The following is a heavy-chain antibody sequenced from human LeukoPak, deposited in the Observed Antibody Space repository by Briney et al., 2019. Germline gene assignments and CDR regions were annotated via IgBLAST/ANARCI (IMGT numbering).Heavy chain of an antibody. D-gene: IGHD3-10*01. V-gene: IGHV1-3*04. CDR3: ASTFDRFGESPFDY. J-gene: IGHJ4*02. Sequence: ASVKVSCKASGTSLTTNAMHWVRQAPGQRLEWMGWINTDNGNTHYLQKFQGRVTITRDTSASTTCMELSSLTSEDTAVYYCASTFDRFGESPFDYWGQGTLVTVSS. CDR1: GTSLTTNA. CDR2: INTDNGNT.